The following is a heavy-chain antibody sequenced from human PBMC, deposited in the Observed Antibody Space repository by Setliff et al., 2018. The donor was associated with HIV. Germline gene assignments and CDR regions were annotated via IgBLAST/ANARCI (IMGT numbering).Heavy chain of an antibody. CDR3: VRLFKGGRHYYDSSGYLSCMDV. Sequence: PGESLKISCKGSGYSFTNFWVGWVRQMPGNGLEWMGLIWPDDSDTMYSPSFQGQVTISADKSISTAYLQWSSLKASDTAIYYCVRLFKGGRHYYDSSGYLSCMDVWGKGTTVTVSS. J-gene: IGHJ6*03. CDR2: IWPDDSDT. V-gene: IGHV5-51*01. D-gene: IGHD3-22*01. CDR1: GYSFTNFW.